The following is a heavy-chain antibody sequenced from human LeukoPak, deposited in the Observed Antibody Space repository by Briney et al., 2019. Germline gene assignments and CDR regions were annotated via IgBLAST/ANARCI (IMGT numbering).Heavy chain of an antibody. V-gene: IGHV3-7*01. Sequence: GGSLRLSCAASGFTFSRFWMSWVRQAPGKGLEWVASINQDESAKHYVDSVRGRFTISRDNAKNSLFLQMNSLRVEDTAFYYCAKDQGGYSYGLSFDYWGQGTLVTVSS. CDR1: GFTFSRFW. CDR3: AKDQGGYSYGLSFDY. CDR2: INQDESAK. J-gene: IGHJ4*02. D-gene: IGHD5-18*01.